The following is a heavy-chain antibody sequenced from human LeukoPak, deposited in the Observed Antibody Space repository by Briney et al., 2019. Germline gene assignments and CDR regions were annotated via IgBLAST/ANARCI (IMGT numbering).Heavy chain of an antibody. CDR1: GGTFSSYA. V-gene: IGHV1-69*06. D-gene: IGHD5-18*01. CDR2: IIPIFGTA. CDR3: ARARYSYGDFFDY. J-gene: IGHJ4*02. Sequence: SVKVSCKASGGTFSSYAISWVRQAPGQGLEWMGGIIPIFGTANYAQKFQGRVTITADKSTSTAYMELSSLRSEDTAVYYCARARYSYGDFFDYWGQGTLVTVPS.